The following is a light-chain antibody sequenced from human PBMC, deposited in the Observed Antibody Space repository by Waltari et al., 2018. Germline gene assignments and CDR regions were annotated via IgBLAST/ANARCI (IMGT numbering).Light chain of an antibody. CDR3: SSYTSSSTLV. Sequence: QSALTQPASVSGSPGQSITVSCPGTSSDVGGYNYVSWYQQHPDKAPKLMIYEVSNRPSGVSNRLAGSKSGNTASLTISGLQAEAEADYYCSSYTSSSTLVFGGGAKLTVL. J-gene: IGLJ2*01. CDR2: EVS. V-gene: IGLV2-14*01. CDR1: SSDVGGYNY.